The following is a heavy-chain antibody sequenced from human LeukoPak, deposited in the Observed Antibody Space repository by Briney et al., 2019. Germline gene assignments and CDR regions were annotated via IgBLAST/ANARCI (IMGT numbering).Heavy chain of an antibody. Sequence: SETLSLTCTVSGYSITSGYYWGWIRQPPGKGLEWIGEINHSGSTNYNPSLKSRVTISVDTSKNQFSLKLSSVTAADTAVYYCARDLGPHSSSPNSGAFDIWGQGTMVTVSS. CDR2: INHSGST. CDR1: GYSITSGYY. J-gene: IGHJ3*02. D-gene: IGHD6-6*01. V-gene: IGHV4-38-2*02. CDR3: ARDLGPHSSSPNSGAFDI.